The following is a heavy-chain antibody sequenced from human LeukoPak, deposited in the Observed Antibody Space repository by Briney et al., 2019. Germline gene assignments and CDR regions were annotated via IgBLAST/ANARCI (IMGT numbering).Heavy chain of an antibody. CDR1: GGTFSSYA. Sequence: ASVKVSCKASGGTFSSYAISWVRQARGQGLEWMGRIIPILGIANYAQKFQGRVTITADKSTSTAYMELSSLRSEDTAVYYCARAPHDRRGVLDYWGQGTLVTVSS. V-gene: IGHV1-69*04. J-gene: IGHJ4*02. CDR2: IIPILGIA. D-gene: IGHD3-3*01. CDR3: ARAPHDRRGVLDY.